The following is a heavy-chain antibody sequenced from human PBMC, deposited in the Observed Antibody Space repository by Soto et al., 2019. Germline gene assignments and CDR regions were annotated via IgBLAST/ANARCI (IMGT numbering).Heavy chain of an antibody. CDR1: GGSVSSGSYY. D-gene: IGHD3-3*01. CDR3: ARSNAYNDVWSGYFDY. V-gene: IGHV4-61*01. J-gene: IGHJ4*02. Sequence: QVQLQESGPGLVKPSETLSLTCTVSGGSVSSGSYYWSWIRQPPGKGLEWIGYIYYSGSTNYNPPLKSRVTISVDTSKNQFSLKLSSVTAANTAVYYCARSNAYNDVWSGYFDYWGQGTLVTVSS. CDR2: IYYSGST.